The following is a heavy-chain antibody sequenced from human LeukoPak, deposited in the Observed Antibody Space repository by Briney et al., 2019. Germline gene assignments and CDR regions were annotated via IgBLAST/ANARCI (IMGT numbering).Heavy chain of an antibody. V-gene: IGHV3-64D*09. Sequence: GSLRLSCSASGFTFSSHAMHWVRQAPGKGLEYVSAISSNGGSTYYADSVKGKFTISRDNSKNTLHLQMSSLRPEDTAVYYCVKGAMVRGVVDYWGQGTLVTVSS. D-gene: IGHD3-10*01. CDR1: GFTFSSHA. CDR2: ISSNGGST. CDR3: VKGAMVRGVVDY. J-gene: IGHJ4*02.